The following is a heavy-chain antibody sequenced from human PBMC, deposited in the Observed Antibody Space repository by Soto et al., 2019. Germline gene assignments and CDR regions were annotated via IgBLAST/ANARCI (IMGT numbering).Heavy chain of an antibody. Sequence: ASVKVSCKVSGYTLTELSMHWVRQAPGKGLEWMGGFDPEDGETIYAQKFQGRVTMTEDTSTDTAYMELSSLRSEDTAVYYCAPFFWLPAAPQYNGYDPWGLGPLVTVSS. CDR1: GYTLTELS. D-gene: IGHD2-2*01. V-gene: IGHV1-24*01. CDR2: FDPEDGET. CDR3: APFFWLPAAPQYNGYDP. J-gene: IGHJ5*02.